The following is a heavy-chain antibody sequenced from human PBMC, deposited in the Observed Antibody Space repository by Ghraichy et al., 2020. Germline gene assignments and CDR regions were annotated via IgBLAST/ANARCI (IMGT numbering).Heavy chain of an antibody. CDR2: IYPGDSDT. CDR3: ARGGYCSSTSCSVYNWFDP. J-gene: IGHJ5*02. D-gene: IGHD2-2*01. V-gene: IGHV5-51*01. CDR1: GYSFTSYW. Sequence: SLNISCKGSGYSFTSYWIGWVRQMPGKGLEWMGIIYPGDSDTRYSPSFQGQVTISADKSISTAYLQWSSLKASDTAMYYCARGGYCSSTSCSVYNWFDPWGQGTLVTVSS.